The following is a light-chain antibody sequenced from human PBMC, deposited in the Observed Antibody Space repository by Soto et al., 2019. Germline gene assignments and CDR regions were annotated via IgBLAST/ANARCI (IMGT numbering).Light chain of an antibody. CDR3: QQYGSSPWT. J-gene: IGKJ1*01. CDR1: QTIRSNY. CDR2: GAS. Sequence: ETVLTQSPGTLSLSPGERATLSCRASQTIRSNYLAWYRQTPGQAPRLLIYGASNRATGIADRFRGSGSGTDFTLIISRLETEDFALYYCQQYGSSPWTFGQGTKVEIK. V-gene: IGKV3-20*01.